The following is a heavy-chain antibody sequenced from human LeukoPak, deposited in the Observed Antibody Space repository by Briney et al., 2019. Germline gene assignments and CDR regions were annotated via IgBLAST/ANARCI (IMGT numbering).Heavy chain of an antibody. V-gene: IGHV4-34*01. Sequence: SETLSLTCAVYGGSFSGYYWSWIRQPPGKGLEWIGEINHSGSTNYNPSLKSRVTISVDTSKNQFSLKLSSVTAADTAVYYCAAETYDGGGAFDIWGQGTMVTVSS. CDR2: INHSGST. CDR1: GGSFSGYY. D-gene: IGHD2-21*01. CDR3: AAETYDGGGAFDI. J-gene: IGHJ3*02.